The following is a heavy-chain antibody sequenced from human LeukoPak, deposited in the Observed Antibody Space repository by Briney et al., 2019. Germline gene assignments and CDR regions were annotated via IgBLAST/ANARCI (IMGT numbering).Heavy chain of an antibody. D-gene: IGHD3-22*01. CDR3: AKQGYYYDSSGYYWYYFDY. J-gene: IGHJ4*02. Sequence: GGSLRLSYAASGFTFSSYGMHWVRQAPGKGLEWVAVISYDGSNKYYADSVKGRFTISRDNSKNTLYLQMNSLRAEDTAVYYCAKQGYYYDSSGYYWYYFDYWGQGTLVTVSS. V-gene: IGHV3-30*18. CDR1: GFTFSSYG. CDR2: ISYDGSNK.